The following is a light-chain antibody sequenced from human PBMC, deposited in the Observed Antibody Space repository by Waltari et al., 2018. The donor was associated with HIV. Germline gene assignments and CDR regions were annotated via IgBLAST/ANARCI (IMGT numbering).Light chain of an antibody. CDR2: ESN. CDR1: SSDIGGYNY. CDR3: RPYAGSNSWV. J-gene: IGLJ3*02. Sequence: SALAQAPSAAGAPGQSVTISCTGASSDIGGYNYVSWYQQYPGKAPKFMIHESNKRPSGVPDRFSGSKSGNTASLTASGLQAEDEAYYHCRPYAGSNSWVFGGGTKLTVL. V-gene: IGLV2-8*01.